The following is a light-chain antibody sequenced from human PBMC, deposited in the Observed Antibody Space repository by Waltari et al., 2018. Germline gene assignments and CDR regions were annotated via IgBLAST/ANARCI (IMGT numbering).Light chain of an antibody. CDR1: QSINRW. CDR2: KSS. V-gene: IGKV1-5*03. CDR3: QEYSTSSLS. Sequence: DIEMTQSPSLLSASVGDSVTITCRASQSINRWLAWYQQKAGQAPKLLIYKSSNLDIGVPSRFSGRGYGKEFTLTISSLQPDDFATYYCQEYSTSSLSFAGGTKV. J-gene: IGKJ4*01.